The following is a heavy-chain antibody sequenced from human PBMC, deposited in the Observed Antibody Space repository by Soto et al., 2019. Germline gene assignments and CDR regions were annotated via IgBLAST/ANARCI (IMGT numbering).Heavy chain of an antibody. CDR1: GGSISSYY. Sequence: SETLSLTCTVSGGSISSYYWSWIRKPPGKGLEWIGYIYYSGSTNYNPSLKSRVTISVDTSKNQFSLKLSSVTAADTAVYYCARLLFGAANWFDPWGQGTLVTVPS. CDR3: ARLLFGAANWFDP. CDR2: IYYSGST. V-gene: IGHV4-59*01. D-gene: IGHD3-10*01. J-gene: IGHJ5*02.